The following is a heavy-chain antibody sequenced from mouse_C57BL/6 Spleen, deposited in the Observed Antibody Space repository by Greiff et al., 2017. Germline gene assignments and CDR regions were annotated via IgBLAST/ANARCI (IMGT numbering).Heavy chain of an antibody. J-gene: IGHJ1*03. CDR2: IYPGDGDT. D-gene: IGHD1-1*01. CDR3: ARSYYYGSSPWYFDV. V-gene: IGHV1-80*01. CDR1: GYAFSSYW. Sequence: VQVVESGAELVKPGASVKISCKASGYAFSSYWMNWVKQRPGKGLEWIGQIYPGDGDTNYNGKFKGKATLTADKSSSTAYMQLSSLTSEDSAVYFCARSYYYGSSPWYFDVWGTGTTVTVSS.